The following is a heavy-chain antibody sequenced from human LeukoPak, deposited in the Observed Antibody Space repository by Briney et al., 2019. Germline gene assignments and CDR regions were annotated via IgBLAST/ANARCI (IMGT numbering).Heavy chain of an antibody. Sequence: SETLSLTCTVSGGSISSLNLWSWLRQPPGKGLEWIGEMYLGGTTNLNPSLKSRVTILIDKSKNQLSLQLTSVTAADTAVYYCAGLEGRYSTDWFYFFDYWGQGALVTVSS. CDR2: MYLGGTT. J-gene: IGHJ4*02. D-gene: IGHD6-19*01. V-gene: IGHV4-4*02. CDR1: GGSISSLNL. CDR3: AGLEGRYSTDWFYFFDY.